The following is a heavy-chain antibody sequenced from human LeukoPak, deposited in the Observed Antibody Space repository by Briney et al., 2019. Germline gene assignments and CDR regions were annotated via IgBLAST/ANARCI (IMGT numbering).Heavy chain of an antibody. CDR2: ISYDGSNK. D-gene: IGHD2-2*01. V-gene: IGHV3-30*04. J-gene: IGHJ6*03. CDR3: ARDYVVVVPAAMSYYYYYYMDV. CDR1: GFTFSSYA. Sequence: GGSLRLSCAASGFTFSSYAMHWVRQAPGKGLEWVAVISYDGSNKYYADSVKGRFTISRDNSKNTLYLQMNSLRAKDTAVYYCARDYVVVVPAAMSYYYYYYMDVWGKGTTVTVSS.